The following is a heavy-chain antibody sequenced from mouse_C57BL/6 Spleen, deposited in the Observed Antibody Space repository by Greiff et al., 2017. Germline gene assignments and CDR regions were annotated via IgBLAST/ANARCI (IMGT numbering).Heavy chain of an antibody. CDR1: GYTFTSYW. CDR3: ATFTTVVAKGYFDV. D-gene: IGHD1-1*01. CDR2: IDPNSGGT. V-gene: IGHV1-72*01. Sequence: VQLQQPGAELVKPGASVKLSCKASGYTFTSYWMHWVKQRPGRGLEWIGRIDPNSGGTKYNEKFKGKATLTVDKPSSTAYMQLSSLTSEDSAVYYCATFTTVVAKGYFDVWGTGTTVTVSS. J-gene: IGHJ1*03.